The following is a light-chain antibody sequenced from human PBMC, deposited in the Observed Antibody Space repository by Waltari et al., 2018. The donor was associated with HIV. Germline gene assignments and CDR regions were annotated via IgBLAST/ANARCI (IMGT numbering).Light chain of an antibody. Sequence: IHVSQAPSLVSVSLGDKLTITCHASESISYDIAWYQQRPREAPQLLIYSASRLDTGAPSRFSGGASGTYFTLIISGLEPEDFATYFCQQANSFPHTFGPGTKVE. CDR3: QQANSFPHT. J-gene: IGKJ2*01. V-gene: IGKV1-12*01. CDR1: ESISYD. CDR2: SAS.